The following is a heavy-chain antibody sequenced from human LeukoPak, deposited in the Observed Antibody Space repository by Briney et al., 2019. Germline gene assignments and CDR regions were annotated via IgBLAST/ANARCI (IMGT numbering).Heavy chain of an antibody. Sequence: SETLSLTCTVSGGSISSYYWSWIRQPPGKGLEWIGYIYYSGSSNYNPSLKSRVTMSVDTSKNQFSLISNSVTAADAAVYYCARDGREATGGKNWYFDLWGRGTLVTVSS. CDR1: GGSISSYY. CDR3: ARDGREATGGKNWYFDL. J-gene: IGHJ2*01. CDR2: IYYSGSS. V-gene: IGHV4-59*01. D-gene: IGHD1-26*01.